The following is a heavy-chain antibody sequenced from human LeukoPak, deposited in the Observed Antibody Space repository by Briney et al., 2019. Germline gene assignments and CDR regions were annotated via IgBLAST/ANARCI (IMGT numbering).Heavy chain of an antibody. Sequence: ASVKVSCKASGYTFTSYYMHWVRQAPGQGLEWMGIINPSGGSTSYAQKFQGRVTMTEDTSTDTAYMELSSLRPEDTAVYYCARVAAAPYYYYYYYMDVWGKGTTITVSS. V-gene: IGHV1-46*01. D-gene: IGHD2-15*01. CDR3: ARVAAAPYYYYYYYMDV. CDR2: INPSGGST. J-gene: IGHJ6*03. CDR1: GYTFTSYY.